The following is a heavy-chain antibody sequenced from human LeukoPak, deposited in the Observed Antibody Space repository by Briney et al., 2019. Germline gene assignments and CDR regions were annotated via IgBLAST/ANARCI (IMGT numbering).Heavy chain of an antibody. Sequence: PGRSLRLSCTVSGFNFGDYPLTWVRQAPGKGLEWVGFIRSKTYGATAEYAGSVKGRFIISRDDSKRIGYLQMHSLQIEDTAVYFCYTVFFYYDSSGYYSASWGQGTLVTVSS. J-gene: IGHJ5*02. V-gene: IGHV3-49*04. D-gene: IGHD3-22*01. CDR3: YTVFFYYDSSGYYSAS. CDR1: GFNFGDYP. CDR2: IRSKTYGATA.